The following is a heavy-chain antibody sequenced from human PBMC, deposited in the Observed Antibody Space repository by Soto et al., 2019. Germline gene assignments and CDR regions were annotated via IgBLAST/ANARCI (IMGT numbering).Heavy chain of an antibody. CDR1: GYTLTELS. J-gene: IGHJ4*02. CDR3: ATPPPYSGYDGYYFDY. V-gene: IGHV1-24*01. Sequence: QVQLVQSGAEVKKPGASVKVSCKVSGYTLTELSMHWVRQAPGKGLEWMGGFDPEDGETIYAQKFQGRVTMTEDTSTDTAYMELSSLRSEDTAVYYCATPPPYSGYDGYYFDYWGQGTLVTVSS. D-gene: IGHD5-12*01. CDR2: FDPEDGET.